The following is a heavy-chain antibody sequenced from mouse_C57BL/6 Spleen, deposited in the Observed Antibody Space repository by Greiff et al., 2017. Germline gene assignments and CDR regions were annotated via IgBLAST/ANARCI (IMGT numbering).Heavy chain of an antibody. J-gene: IGHJ2*01. CDR3: IGGGEAQATFFDY. CDR2: ISSGGDYI. CDR1: GFTFSSYA. V-gene: IGHV5-9-1*02. D-gene: IGHD3-2*02. Sequence: EVKLMESGEGLVKPGGSLKLSCAASGFTFSSYAMSWVRQTPEKRLEWVAYISSGGDYIYSADTVTGQFTISRDNARKTMYLKMSILKSEGTAMYYCIGGGEAQATFFDYWGQGTALTVSS.